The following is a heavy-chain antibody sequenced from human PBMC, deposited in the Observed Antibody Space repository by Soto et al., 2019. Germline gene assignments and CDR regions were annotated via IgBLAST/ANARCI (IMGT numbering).Heavy chain of an antibody. J-gene: IGHJ4*02. D-gene: IGHD3-9*01. CDR3: ARLEGLATISDYFDF. V-gene: IGHV4-39*01. CDR2: IYFRGNT. CDR1: GDSINSDKYY. Sequence: SETLSLTCSVSGDSINSDKYYWGWIRQPPGKGLEWIGSIYFRGNTYYNPSLQTRVTISLDKSKSQFSLKLNSVTAADSAVYFCARLEGLATISDYFDFWGQGALVTVSS.